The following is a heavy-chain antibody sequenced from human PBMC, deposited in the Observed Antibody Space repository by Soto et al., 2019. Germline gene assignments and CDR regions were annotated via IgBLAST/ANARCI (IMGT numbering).Heavy chain of an antibody. CDR3: ARGHSTDCSNGVCSFFYNHEMDV. CDR1: GYSFTDYH. Sequence: ASVKVSCKASGYSFTDYHIHWVRQAPGQGLEWLGRINPKSGGTSTAQKFQGWVTMTRDRSISTVYMELTRLRSDDTAVYFCARGHSTDCSNGVCSFFYNHEMDVWGQGTSVTVSS. V-gene: IGHV1-2*04. J-gene: IGHJ6*02. CDR2: INPKSGGT. D-gene: IGHD2-8*01.